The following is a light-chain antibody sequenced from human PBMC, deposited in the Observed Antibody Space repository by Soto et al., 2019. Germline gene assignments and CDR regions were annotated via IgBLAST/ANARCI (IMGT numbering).Light chain of an antibody. CDR1: SSVVGAYNY. J-gene: IGLJ1*01. V-gene: IGLV2-11*01. CDR3: CSYAGSYTFV. CDR2: DAT. Sequence: QSALTQPRSVSGSPGQSVTISCTGTSSVVGAYNYVSWFQQHPGKAPKLIIYDATKRPSGVPDRFSGSKSGNTASLTISGLQTEDEADYSCCSYAGSYTFVFGTGTKLTVL.